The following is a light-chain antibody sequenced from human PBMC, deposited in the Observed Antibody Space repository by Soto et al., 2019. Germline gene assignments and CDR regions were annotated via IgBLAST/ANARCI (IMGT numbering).Light chain of an antibody. Sequence: DIQMTQSPSSLSASVGDRVTITCRASQTIDDYLNWYQQKVGRAPKLLIYAASTLQSVVPSRFSGSGYGTDFTLTINSLQPEDFATYYCQQTYTTPQTFGQGTRLDIK. CDR3: QQTYTTPQT. J-gene: IGKJ2*01. V-gene: IGKV1-39*01. CDR1: QTIDDY. CDR2: AAS.